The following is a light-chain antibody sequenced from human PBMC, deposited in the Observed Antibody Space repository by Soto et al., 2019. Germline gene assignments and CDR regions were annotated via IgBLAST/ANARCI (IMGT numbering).Light chain of an antibody. CDR3: QQYGSSPLIS. CDR1: QSVSRS. V-gene: IGKV3-20*01. Sequence: VLTQSPLSLSFTRGQPSSISGRASQSVSRSLAWYQQRPGQAPRLLIFGASKRATGIPDRFSGSGSGRDFTLTISGLEPEDFAVYYCQQYGSSPLISFGQGTRLEIK. J-gene: IGKJ5*01. CDR2: GAS.